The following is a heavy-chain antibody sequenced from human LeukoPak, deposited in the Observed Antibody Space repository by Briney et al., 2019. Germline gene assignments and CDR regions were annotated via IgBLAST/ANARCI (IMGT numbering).Heavy chain of an antibody. Sequence: GGSLRLSCADSGFTFSSYAMSWVRQAPGKGLEWVSGISTSGASTSNADSVKGRFTISRDNPRNTLYMQMNSLRAEDTAVYYCAKWRDTAMLTSPELDYWGQGTLVTVSS. CDR3: AKWRDTAMLTSPELDY. V-gene: IGHV3-23*01. J-gene: IGHJ4*02. D-gene: IGHD5-18*01. CDR2: ISTSGAST. CDR1: GFTFSSYA.